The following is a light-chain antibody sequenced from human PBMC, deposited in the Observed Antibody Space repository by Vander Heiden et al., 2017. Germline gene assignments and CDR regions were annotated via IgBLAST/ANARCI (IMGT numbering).Light chain of an antibody. CDR3: CSYTRSSTLV. V-gene: IGLV2-14*01. CDR2: EVS. J-gene: IGLJ1*01. CDR1: SSDIGDHDH. Sequence: QSALTQPASVSGSPGQSITISCTGTSSDIGDHDHVAWYQQHPGKVPKVIIYEVSKRPSGVANRFSGSKSGNTASLTISGLQAEDDADYYCCSYTRSSTLVFGTGTKVTAL.